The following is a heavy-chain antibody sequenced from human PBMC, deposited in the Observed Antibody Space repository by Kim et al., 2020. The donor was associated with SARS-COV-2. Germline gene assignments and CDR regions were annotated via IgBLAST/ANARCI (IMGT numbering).Heavy chain of an antibody. D-gene: IGHD3-16*02. J-gene: IGHJ3*02. CDR1: GFTFSDYY. CDR3: ARVTLGGVIDDAFDI. Sequence: GGSLRLSCAASGFTFSDYYMSWIRQAPGKALEWVSYISSSGSTIYYADSVKGRFTISRDNAKNSLYLQMNSLRAEDTAVYYCARVTLGGVIDDAFDIWGQGTMVTVAS. CDR2: ISSSGSTI. V-gene: IGHV3-11*01.